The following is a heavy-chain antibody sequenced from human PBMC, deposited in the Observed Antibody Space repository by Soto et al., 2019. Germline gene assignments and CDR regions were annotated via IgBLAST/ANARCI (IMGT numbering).Heavy chain of an antibody. CDR1: GYTFTSYG. CDR3: ARARELELRYYYYMDV. V-gene: IGHV1-18*01. Sequence: QVQLVQSGAEVKKPGASVKVSCKASGYTFTSYGISWVRQAPGQGLEWMGWMSAYNGNTNYAQKLQGRDTMTTDTSTSTAYMELRSLRSDDTAVYYCARARELELRYYYYMDVWGKGTTVTVSS. J-gene: IGHJ6*03. D-gene: IGHD1-7*01. CDR2: MSAYNGNT.